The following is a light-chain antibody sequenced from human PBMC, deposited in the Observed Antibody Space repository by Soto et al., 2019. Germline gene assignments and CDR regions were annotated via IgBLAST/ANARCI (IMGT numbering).Light chain of an antibody. CDR1: QSVSSN. V-gene: IGKV3-15*01. Sequence: EIVMTQSPATLSVSPGERATLSCRASQSVSSNLAWYQQKPGQAPRLLIYGASTRATGIPARFSGSGSGTECTLTIGSLQSEDFVVYYCQQYNSWPLSTLGQGTKLEIK. J-gene: IGKJ2*01. CDR2: GAS. CDR3: QQYNSWPLST.